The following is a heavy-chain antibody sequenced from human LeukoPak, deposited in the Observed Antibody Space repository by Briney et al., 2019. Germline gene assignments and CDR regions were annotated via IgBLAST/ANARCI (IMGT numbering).Heavy chain of an antibody. V-gene: IGHV3-30*18. Sequence: GGSLRLSCAASGFTFSSYGMHWVRQAPGKGLEWVAVISYDGSNKYYADSVKGRFTISRDNSKNTLYLQMNSLRAEDTAVYYCAKGSSPHVSVVPLTNWGQGTLVTVSS. J-gene: IGHJ4*02. D-gene: IGHD4-23*01. CDR3: AKGSSPHVSVVPLTN. CDR1: GFTFSSYG. CDR2: ISYDGSNK.